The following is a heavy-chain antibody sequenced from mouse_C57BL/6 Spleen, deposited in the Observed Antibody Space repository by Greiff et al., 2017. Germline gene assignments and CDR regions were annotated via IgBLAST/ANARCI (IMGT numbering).Heavy chain of an antibody. CDR3: ARMITTGHYYAMDY. CDR2: IWSGGST. D-gene: IGHD1-1*01. Sequence: QVQLKESGPGLVQPSQSLSITCTVSGFSLTSYGVHWVRQSPGKGLEWLGVIWSGGSTDYNAAFISRLSISKDNSKSQVFFKMNSLQADDTAIYXCARMITTGHYYAMDYWGQGTSVTVSS. CDR1: GFSLTSYG. J-gene: IGHJ4*01. V-gene: IGHV2-2*01.